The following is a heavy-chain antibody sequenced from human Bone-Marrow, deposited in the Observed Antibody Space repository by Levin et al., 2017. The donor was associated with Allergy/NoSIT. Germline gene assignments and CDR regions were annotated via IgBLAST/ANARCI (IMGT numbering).Heavy chain of an antibody. CDR2: ISSSSSYI. V-gene: IGHV3-21*01. Sequence: GESLKISCAASGFTFSSYSMNWVRQAPGKGLEWVSSISSSSSYIYYADSVKGRFTISRDNAKNSLYLQMNSLRAEDTAVYYCARDGYLYSSSWGGFDPWGQGTLVTVSS. CDR1: GFTFSSYS. J-gene: IGHJ5*02. CDR3: ARDGYLYSSSWGGFDP. D-gene: IGHD6-13*01.